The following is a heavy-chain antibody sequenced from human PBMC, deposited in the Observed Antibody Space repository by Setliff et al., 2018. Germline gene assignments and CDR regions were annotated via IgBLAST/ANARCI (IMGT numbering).Heavy chain of an antibody. V-gene: IGHV4-61*02. CDR2: IQGTGNT. J-gene: IGHJ4*02. CDR1: GGSFDSGTHY. D-gene: IGHD3-9*01. CDR3: AGTPARGTTWLSPFDY. Sequence: SETLSLTCTVTGGSFDSGTHYWSWIRQPAGKVPEWIGLIQGTGNTNYNPSLQSRTTISIDTSKNQISLKITSVTAADTALYSCAGTPARGTTWLSPFDYWGQGIQVTVSS.